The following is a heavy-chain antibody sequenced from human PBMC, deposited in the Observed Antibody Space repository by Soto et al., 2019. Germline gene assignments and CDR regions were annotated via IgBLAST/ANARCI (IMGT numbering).Heavy chain of an antibody. J-gene: IGHJ4*02. V-gene: IGHV3-23*01. Sequence: GGSLRLSCAASGFTFSSYAMSWVRQAPGKGLEWVSAISGSGGSTYYADSVKGRFTISRDNSKNTMYLQMNNLRAEDTGVYYCAKGLINGRWYAEDWGQGTLVTVSS. CDR2: ISGSGGST. CDR1: GFTFSSYA. D-gene: IGHD6-13*01. CDR3: AKGLINGRWYAED.